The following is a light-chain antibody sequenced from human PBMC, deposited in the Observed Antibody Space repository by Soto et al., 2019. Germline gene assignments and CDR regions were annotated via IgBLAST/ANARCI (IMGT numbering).Light chain of an antibody. CDR3: QHSCNYFT. CDR2: AAS. CDR1: QGLNSN. V-gene: IGKV1D-13*01. J-gene: IGKJ3*01. Sequence: AIQLTQSPSSLSASVGERVTITCRASQGLNSNLAWYQQKPGKAPKLLMYAASTLQNGVPSRVGGNGSGTDFTLTISCLQPEDFATYYCQHSCNYFTFGTGTKVYI.